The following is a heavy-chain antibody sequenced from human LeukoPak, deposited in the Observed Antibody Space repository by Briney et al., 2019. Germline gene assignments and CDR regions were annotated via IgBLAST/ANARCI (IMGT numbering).Heavy chain of an antibody. Sequence: PSETLSLTCTVSGGSISSGSYYWSWIRQPAGKGLEWFGRIYTSGSTNYNPSLKSRVTISVDTSKNQFSLKLSSVTAADTAVYYCARAVKRSSWYNWFDPWGQGTLVTVSS. CDR2: IYTSGST. J-gene: IGHJ5*02. D-gene: IGHD6-13*01. V-gene: IGHV4-61*02. CDR3: ARAVKRSSWYNWFDP. CDR1: GGSISSGSYY.